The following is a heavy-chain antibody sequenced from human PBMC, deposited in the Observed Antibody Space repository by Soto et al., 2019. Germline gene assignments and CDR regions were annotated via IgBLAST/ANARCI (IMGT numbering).Heavy chain of an antibody. CDR3: XKDPLQYSSGWRYYFDY. J-gene: IGHJ4*02. CDR2: ISGSGGST. V-gene: IGHV3-23*01. Sequence: GGSLRLSCAASGFTFSSYAMSWVRQAPGKGLEWVSAISGSGGSTYYADSVKGRFTISRDNSKNTLYLQMNSLRAEDTAVYYCXKDPLQYSSGWRYYFDYWGQGTLVTVSS. CDR1: GFTFSSYA. D-gene: IGHD6-19*01.